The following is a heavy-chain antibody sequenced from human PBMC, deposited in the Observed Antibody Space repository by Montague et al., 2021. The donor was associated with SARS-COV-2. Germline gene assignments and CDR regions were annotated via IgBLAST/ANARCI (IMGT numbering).Heavy chain of an antibody. CDR1: GGSFSGYY. CDR2: INQSGRT. J-gene: IGHJ4*02. V-gene: IGHV4-34*01. D-gene: IGHD3-10*01. CDR3: ARRGGSVWGVTVSAELDY. Sequence: SETLSLTCAVYGGSFSGYYWSWIRQPPEKGMEWIGEINQSGRTNNPSLKSRVIISVDTSKNQFSLKLSSVTAADTAVYYCARRGGSVWGVTVSAELDYWGQGILVIVSS.